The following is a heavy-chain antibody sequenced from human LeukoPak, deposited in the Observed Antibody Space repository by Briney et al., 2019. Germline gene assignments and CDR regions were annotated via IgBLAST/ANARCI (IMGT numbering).Heavy chain of an antibody. D-gene: IGHD5-24*01. CDR1: GFTFSSYA. Sequence: GGSLRLSCAASGFTFSSYAMSWVRQAPGKGLEWVSAISGSGGSTSYADSVKGRVTISRDNSKNTLYVQMNSLRGEDTAVYYCARTGGRDGYNYGWYFDLWGRGTLVTVSS. V-gene: IGHV3-23*01. CDR3: ARTGGRDGYNYGWYFDL. CDR2: ISGSGGST. J-gene: IGHJ2*01.